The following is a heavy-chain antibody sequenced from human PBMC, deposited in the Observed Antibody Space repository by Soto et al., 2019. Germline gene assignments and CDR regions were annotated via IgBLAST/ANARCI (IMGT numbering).Heavy chain of an antibody. D-gene: IGHD3-22*01. Sequence: GESLKISCKGSGYSFTSYWIGWVRQMPGKGLEWMGIIYPGDSDTRYSPSFQGQVTISADKSISTAYLQWSSLKASDTAMYYCARHGPYTYYYDSSGFVWGQGTLVTAPQ. CDR3: ARHGPYTYYYDSSGFV. J-gene: IGHJ4*02. CDR1: GYSFTSYW. V-gene: IGHV5-51*01. CDR2: IYPGDSDT.